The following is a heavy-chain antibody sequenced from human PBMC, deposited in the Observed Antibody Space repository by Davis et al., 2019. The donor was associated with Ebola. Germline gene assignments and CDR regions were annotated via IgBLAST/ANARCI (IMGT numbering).Heavy chain of an antibody. D-gene: IGHD4-11*01. CDR2: IYPGDSHT. CDR1: GYSFTTYW. V-gene: IGHV5-51*01. CDR3: AVDHSNDFDY. Sequence: GESLKISCKGSGYSFTTYWIGWVRQMPGKGLEWMGIIYPGDSHTRYSPSFQGQVTISADKSISTAYLQWSSLKASDTAMYYCAVDHSNDFDYWGQGTLVAVSS. J-gene: IGHJ4*02.